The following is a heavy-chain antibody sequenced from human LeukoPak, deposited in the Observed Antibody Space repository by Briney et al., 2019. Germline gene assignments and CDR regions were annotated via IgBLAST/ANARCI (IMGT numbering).Heavy chain of an antibody. J-gene: IGHJ4*02. CDR3: ARNPQWLVLGYYFDY. CDR2: INRSGST. Sequence: PSETLSLICAVYGGSFSGYYWSWLRQPPGKGLEWIGEINRSGSTNYNPSLKSRVTISVDTSKNQFSLKLSSVTAADTAVYYCARNPQWLVLGYYFDYWGQGTLVTVSS. D-gene: IGHD6-19*01. V-gene: IGHV4-34*01. CDR1: GGSFSGYY.